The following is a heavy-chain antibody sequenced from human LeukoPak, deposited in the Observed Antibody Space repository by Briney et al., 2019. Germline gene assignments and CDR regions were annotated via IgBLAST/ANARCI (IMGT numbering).Heavy chain of an antibody. CDR1: GYTFTGYY. CDR3: ARDLYRDSLPVSWFDP. D-gene: IGHD5-18*01. V-gene: IGHV1-2*06. CDR2: INPNSGGT. Sequence: ASVKVSCKASGYTFTGYYMHWVRQAPGEGIEWMGRINPNSGGTNYAQKLQGRVTMTRDTSISTAYMELSRLRSDDTAVYYCARDLYRDSLPVSWFDPWGQGNLVTVSS. J-gene: IGHJ5*02.